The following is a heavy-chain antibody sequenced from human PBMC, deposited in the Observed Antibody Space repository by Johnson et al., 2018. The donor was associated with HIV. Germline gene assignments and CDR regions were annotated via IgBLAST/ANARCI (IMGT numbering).Heavy chain of an antibody. CDR1: GFTFADYG. D-gene: IGHD2-8*01. CDR3: ARDFVAFSECTAFDI. J-gene: IGHJ3*02. CDR2: INWNGGNT. V-gene: IGHV3-20*04. Sequence: VQLVESGGGVIRPGGSLRLSCAASGFTFADYGMTWVRQAPGKGLEWVSGINWNGGNTGYVDSVKGRFTISRDNAKNSLHLQMNVLSDEDTAFYYCARDFVAFSECTAFDIWGQGTMVTVSS.